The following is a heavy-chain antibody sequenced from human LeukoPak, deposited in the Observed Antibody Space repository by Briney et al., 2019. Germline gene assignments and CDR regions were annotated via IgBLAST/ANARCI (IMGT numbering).Heavy chain of an antibody. D-gene: IGHD1-26*01. J-gene: IGHJ4*02. V-gene: IGHV1-18*01. CDR1: GDTFTSYG. Sequence: ASVKVSCKASGDTFTSYGISWVRQAPGQGLEWMGWISAYNGNTNYAQKLQGRVTMTTDTSTSTAYMELRSLRSDDTAVYYCARLYRYSGSYYFDYWGQGTLVTVSS. CDR2: ISAYNGNT. CDR3: ARLYRYSGSYYFDY.